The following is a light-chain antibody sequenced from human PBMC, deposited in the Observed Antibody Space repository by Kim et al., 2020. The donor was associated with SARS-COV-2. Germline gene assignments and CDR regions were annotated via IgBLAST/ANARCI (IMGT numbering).Light chain of an antibody. CDR2: STS. J-gene: IGKJ5*01. V-gene: IGKV3-20*01. CDR1: QSVSSSY. CDR3: QQYGSLIT. Sequence: EIVLTQSPGTLSLSPGERATLSCRASQSVSSSYLAWYQQKPGQAPRLLIYSTSSRATGIPDRFSGSGSGTDFTLTISRLEPEDSAVYYCQQYGSLITFDQGTRLEIK.